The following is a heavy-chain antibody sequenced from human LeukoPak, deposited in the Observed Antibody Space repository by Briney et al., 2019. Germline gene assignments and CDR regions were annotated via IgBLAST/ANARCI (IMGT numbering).Heavy chain of an antibody. CDR1: ELTVTSNY. CDR3: VRGPRYYDDSGFHYGVFDI. Sequence: GGSLRLSCAASELTVTSNYMSWVRQAPGKGLQWVSVIYPGGDISYADSVKGRFIISRDNSKNTLSLQMNSLTAGDTAVYYCVRGPRYYDDSGFHYGVFDIWGQGTVVTVSS. J-gene: IGHJ3*02. D-gene: IGHD3-16*01. V-gene: IGHV3-53*01. CDR2: IYPGGDI.